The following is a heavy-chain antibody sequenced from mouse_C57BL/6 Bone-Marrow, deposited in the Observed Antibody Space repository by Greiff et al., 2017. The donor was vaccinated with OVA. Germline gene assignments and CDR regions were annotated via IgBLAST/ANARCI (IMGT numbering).Heavy chain of an antibody. D-gene: IGHD2-2*01. J-gene: IGHJ2*01. CDR2: IDPSDSET. CDR3: ARWGVTTVFDY. Sequence: QVQLQQPGAELVRPGSSVKLSCKASGYTFTSYWMHWVKQRPIQGLEWIGNIDPSDSETHYNQKFKDKATLTVDKSSSTAYMQLSSLTSEDSAVYYCARWGVTTVFDYWGQGTTLTVSS. V-gene: IGHV1-52*01. CDR1: GYTFTSYW.